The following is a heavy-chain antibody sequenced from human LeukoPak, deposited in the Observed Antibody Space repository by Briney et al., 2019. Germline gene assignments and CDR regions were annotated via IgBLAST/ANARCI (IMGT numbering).Heavy chain of an antibody. D-gene: IGHD2-15*01. CDR3: ASNTKYPGIGY. Sequence: ASVKVSCKASGYTFTGYYMHWVRQAPGQGLEWMGWINPNSGGTNYAQKFQGRVTMTRDMSTSTVYMELSSLRSEDTAVYYCASNTKYPGIGYWGQGTLVTVSS. J-gene: IGHJ4*02. V-gene: IGHV1-2*02. CDR1: GYTFTGYY. CDR2: INPNSGGT.